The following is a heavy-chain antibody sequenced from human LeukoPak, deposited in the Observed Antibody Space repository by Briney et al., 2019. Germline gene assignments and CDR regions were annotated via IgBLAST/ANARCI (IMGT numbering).Heavy chain of an antibody. J-gene: IGHJ4*02. CDR3: AKVEMATRAMAYYFDY. V-gene: IGHV3-23*01. CDR2: ISGSGGST. Sequence: GGSLRLSCAASGFTFSSYAMSWVRQAPGKGLEWVSAISGSGGSTYYADSVKGRFTISGDDSKNTLYLQMNSLRAEDTAVYYCAKVEMATRAMAYYFDYWGQGTLVTVSS. CDR1: GFTFSSYA. D-gene: IGHD5-24*01.